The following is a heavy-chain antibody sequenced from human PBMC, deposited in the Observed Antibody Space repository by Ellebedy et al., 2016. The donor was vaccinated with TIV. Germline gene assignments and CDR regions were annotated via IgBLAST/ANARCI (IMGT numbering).Heavy chain of an antibody. CDR2: IYNSGST. D-gene: IGHD3-10*01. CDR1: GGSMNSFY. CDR3: ARSGGVWYFDF. J-gene: IGHJ2*01. V-gene: IGHV4-59*01. Sequence: SETLSLTCAVSGGSMNSFYWSWVRQPPGKGLEWIGYIYNSGSTNYNPSLKSRVTISADTSKNQLSLKLSSVTAADTAVYYCARSGGVWYFDFWGRGALVTVSS.